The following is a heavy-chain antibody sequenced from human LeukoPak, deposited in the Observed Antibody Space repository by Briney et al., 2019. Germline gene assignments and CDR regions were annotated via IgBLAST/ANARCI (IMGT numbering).Heavy chain of an antibody. Sequence: GGSLRLSCVASGFTFSSYSMDWVRQAPGKGLEWVSSISSYSSYIYYADSVRGRFTISRDNAKNSLYLQMNSLRAADTAVYYCAKDLSFWSGYYTGIGDYWGQGTLVTVSS. CDR2: ISSYSSYI. CDR3: AKDLSFWSGYYTGIGDY. CDR1: GFTFSSYS. J-gene: IGHJ4*02. V-gene: IGHV3-21*01. D-gene: IGHD3-3*01.